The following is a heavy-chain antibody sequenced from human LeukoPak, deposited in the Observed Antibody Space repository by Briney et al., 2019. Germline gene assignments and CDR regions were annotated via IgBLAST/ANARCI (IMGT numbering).Heavy chain of an antibody. J-gene: IGHJ4*02. CDR2: MNPNSGNT. Sequence: ASXXXXXKASGYTFTSYDINWVRQATGQGLEWMGWMNPNSGNTGYAQKFQGRVTITRNTSIITAYMELSSLRSEDTAVYYCARDCGGDCYSRFDYWGQGTLVTVSS. V-gene: IGHV1-8*01. CDR3: ARDCGGDCYSRFDY. D-gene: IGHD2-21*02. CDR1: GYTFTSYD.